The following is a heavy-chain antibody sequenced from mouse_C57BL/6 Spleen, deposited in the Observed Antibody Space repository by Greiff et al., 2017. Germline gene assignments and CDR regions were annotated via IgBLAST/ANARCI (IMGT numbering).Heavy chain of an antibody. CDR1: GYTFTDYY. CDR2: INPNNGGT. Sequence: VQLQQSGPELVKPGASVKISCKASGYTFTDYYMNWVKQSHGKSLEWIGDINPNNGGTSYNQKFKGKATLTVAKSSSTAYMELRSLTSEDSAVYYCAREGGDGYYFDYWGQGTTLTVSS. D-gene: IGHD2-3*01. J-gene: IGHJ2*01. CDR3: AREGGDGYYFDY. V-gene: IGHV1-26*01.